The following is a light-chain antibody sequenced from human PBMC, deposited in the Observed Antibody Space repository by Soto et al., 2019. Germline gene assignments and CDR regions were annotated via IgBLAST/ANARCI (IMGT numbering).Light chain of an antibody. CDR2: DNN. CDR3: AGSGGSRRGFG. Sequence: QSALTQPPSASGTPGQRVTISCSGSSSNIGRDPVNWYQELPGTAPNLLIYDNNQRPSGVPDRFSCSKSGTSASLAISGLQSEDEADYVCAGSGGSRRGFGVGTGTKVTVL. V-gene: IGLV1-44*01. J-gene: IGLJ1*01. CDR1: SSNIGRDP.